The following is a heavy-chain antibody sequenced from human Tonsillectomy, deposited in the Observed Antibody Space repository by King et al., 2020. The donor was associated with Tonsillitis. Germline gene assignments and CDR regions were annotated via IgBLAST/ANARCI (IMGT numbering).Heavy chain of an antibody. CDR1: GFIFGAYS. Sequence: VQLVESGGVVVQPGGSLRLSCAASGFIFGAYSMHWVRQPPGKGLEFVSLINWNVGGTYYSDSVKGRFTISRDNAKNSLFLQMNGLRPEDTALYYCARDQLGSYDYWGQGTLVTVSS. CDR2: INWNVGGT. J-gene: IGHJ4*02. CDR3: ARDQLGSYDY. V-gene: IGHV3-43*01. D-gene: IGHD1-26*01.